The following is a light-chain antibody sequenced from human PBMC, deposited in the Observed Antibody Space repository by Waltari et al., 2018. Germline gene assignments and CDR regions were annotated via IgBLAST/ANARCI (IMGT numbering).Light chain of an antibody. CDR2: KAS. CDR3: QQYNNNSPFA. J-gene: IGKJ3*01. CDR1: QSVASW. V-gene: IGKV1-5*03. Sequence: DIQMTQSPSTLSASVGDRVTITCRASQSVASWVAWYQQKPGKAPKLLIDKASTLESGVPSRFSGSGSGTEFTLSITSLQPDDFATYYCQQYNNNSPFAFGPGTRVDIK.